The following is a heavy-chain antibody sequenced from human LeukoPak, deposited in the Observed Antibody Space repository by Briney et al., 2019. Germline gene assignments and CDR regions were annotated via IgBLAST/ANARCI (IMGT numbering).Heavy chain of an antibody. J-gene: IGHJ4*02. D-gene: IGHD1-7*01. CDR1: GFTFSSYW. V-gene: IGHV3-74*01. CDR3: IAGTGLY. Sequence: PGGSLRLSCAASGFTFSSYWTHWVPQAPGKGLVWVSRINSDGSSTSYADSVKGRSTISRDSAKNTLYLQMNSLRAEARAVYYCIAGTGLYWGQGTLVTVSS. CDR2: INSDGSST.